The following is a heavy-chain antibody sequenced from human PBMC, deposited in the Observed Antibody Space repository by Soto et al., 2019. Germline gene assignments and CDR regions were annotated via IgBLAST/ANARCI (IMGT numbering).Heavy chain of an antibody. J-gene: IGHJ6*02. D-gene: IGHD1-26*01. Sequence: QVRLQESGPGLVKPSETLSLSCLVSGDSVGNGPYYWSWIRQSPGEGLEWIAYIYYSGSTHVNPSLESRVNISIDMSKKLFFLELRSVTAADAAVYFCARVGSSCHSGGCYYYYGLGVWGQGTTVAISS. CDR1: GDSVGNGPYY. CDR2: IYYSGST. V-gene: IGHV4-61*01. CDR3: ARVGSSCHSGGCYYYYGLGV.